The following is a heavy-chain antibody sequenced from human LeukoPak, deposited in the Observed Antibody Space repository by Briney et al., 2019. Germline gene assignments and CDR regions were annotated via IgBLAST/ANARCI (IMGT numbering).Heavy chain of an antibody. V-gene: IGHV1-24*01. CDR3: ATVPFRLGYCSSTSCHLPFVY. J-gene: IGHJ4*02. Sequence: ASVKVSCKVSGYTLTELSMHWVRQAPGKGLEWMGCFDPEDGETIYAQKFQGRVTMTEDTSTDTAYMELSSLRSEDTAVYYCATVPFRLGYCSSTSCHLPFVYWGQRTLVTVSS. D-gene: IGHD2-2*03. CDR1: GYTLTELS. CDR2: FDPEDGET.